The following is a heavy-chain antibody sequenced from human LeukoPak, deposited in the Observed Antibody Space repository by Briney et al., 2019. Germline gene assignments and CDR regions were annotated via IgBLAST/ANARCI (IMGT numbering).Heavy chain of an antibody. CDR1: GYSISSGYF. CDR3: ARAYSSSWYFNWFDP. Sequence: SETLSLTCTVSGYSISSGYFWGWIRQPPGKGLEWIGTIYNSGSTYYNASLESRVTISVDTSKNQFSLKLSSVTAADTAVYYCARAYSSSWYFNWFDPWGQGTLVTASS. J-gene: IGHJ5*02. V-gene: IGHV4-38-2*02. CDR2: IYNSGST. D-gene: IGHD6-13*01.